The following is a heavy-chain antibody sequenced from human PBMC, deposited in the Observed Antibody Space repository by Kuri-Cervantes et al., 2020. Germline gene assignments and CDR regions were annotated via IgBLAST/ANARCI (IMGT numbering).Heavy chain of an antibody. J-gene: IGHJ5*02. V-gene: IGHV4-39*01. CDR2: IYYSGST. CDR1: GGSISSSNYY. Sequence: SETLSLTCTVSGGSISSSNYYWGWIRQPPGKGLEWIGSIYYSGSTYYNPSLKSRVTISVDTSKNQFSLKLSSVTAADTAVYYCARSPFPNRRKWELPCRWFDPWGQGTLVTVSS. CDR3: ARSPFPNRRKWELPCRWFDP. D-gene: IGHD1-26*01.